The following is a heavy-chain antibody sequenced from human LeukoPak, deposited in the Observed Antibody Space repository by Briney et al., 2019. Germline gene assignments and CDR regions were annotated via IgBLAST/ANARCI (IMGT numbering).Heavy chain of an antibody. D-gene: IGHD3-10*01. Sequence: SETLSLTCTVSGGSISSGSYYWSWIRQPAGKGLEWIGRIYTSGSTNYNPSLKSRVTISVDASKNQFSLKLSSVTAADTAVYYCASWFGGNNDAFDIWGQGTMVTVSS. CDR2: IYTSGST. J-gene: IGHJ3*02. V-gene: IGHV4-61*02. CDR3: ASWFGGNNDAFDI. CDR1: GGSISSGSYY.